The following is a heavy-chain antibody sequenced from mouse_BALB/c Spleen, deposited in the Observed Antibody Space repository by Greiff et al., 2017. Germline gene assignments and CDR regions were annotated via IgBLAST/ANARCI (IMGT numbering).Heavy chain of an antibody. J-gene: IGHJ3*01. CDR3: ARGRDDAFAY. CDR2: ISSGGST. CDR1: GFTFSSYA. Sequence: EVNLVESGGGLVKPGGSLKLSCAASGFTFSSYAMSWVRQTPEKRLEWVASISSGGSTYYPDSVKGRFTISRDNARNILYLQMSSLRSEDTAMYYCARGRDDAFAYWGQGTLVTVSA. V-gene: IGHV5-6-5*01. D-gene: IGHD2-3*01.